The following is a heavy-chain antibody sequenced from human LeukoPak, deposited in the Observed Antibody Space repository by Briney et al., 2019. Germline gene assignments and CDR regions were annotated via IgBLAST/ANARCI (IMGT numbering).Heavy chain of an antibody. D-gene: IGHD3-22*01. CDR2: INPNSGGT. J-gene: IGHJ4*02. Sequence: ASVKVSCKASGYTFTGYYMHWVRQAPGQWLEWMGWINPNSGGTNYAQKFQGRVTMTRDTSISTAYMELSRLRSDDTAVYYCARDDSSGYYYFDYWGQGTLVTVSS. CDR3: ARDDSSGYYYFDY. CDR1: GYTFTGYY. V-gene: IGHV1-2*02.